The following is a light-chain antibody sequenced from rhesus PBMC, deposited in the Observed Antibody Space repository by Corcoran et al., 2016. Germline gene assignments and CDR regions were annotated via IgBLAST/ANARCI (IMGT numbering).Light chain of an antibody. V-gene: IGKV1-25*01. CDR1: QGITND. J-gene: IGKJ2*01. Sequence: DIQMTQSPSSLSASVGDRVTITCRASQGITNDLAWYQQKPGETPKLLIYEASTLQSGIPSRFTGRGSGTAFTLTINSPQPEGFATYYCQHYYNPPYSFGQGTKVKIK. CDR2: EAS. CDR3: QHYYNPPYS.